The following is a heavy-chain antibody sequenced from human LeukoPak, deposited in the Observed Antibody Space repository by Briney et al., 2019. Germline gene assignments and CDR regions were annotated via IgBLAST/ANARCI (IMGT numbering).Heavy chain of an antibody. V-gene: IGHV3-48*01. CDR3: ARDKWSASMSSLFDP. Sequence: GGSLRLSCAASGFTFSSYSMNWVRQAPGKGLEWVSYISSSSTIYYADSVKGRFTISRDNAKNSLYLQMNSLRAEDTAVYYCARDKWSASMSSLFDPWGQGTLVTVSS. D-gene: IGHD2-15*01. J-gene: IGHJ5*02. CDR2: ISSSSTI. CDR1: GFTFSSYS.